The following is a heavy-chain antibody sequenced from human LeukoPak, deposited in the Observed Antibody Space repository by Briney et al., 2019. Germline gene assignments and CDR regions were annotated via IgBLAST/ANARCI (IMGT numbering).Heavy chain of an antibody. CDR2: DSGSGGRT. Sequence: PGGSLRLSCAASGFIFSSYAMSWVRQAPGKGLEWVSTDSGSGGRTYYADSVKGRFTISRDNAKNTLYLQMNSLRVEDTAVYYCVCLGLGGLSLDWGQGTLVTVSS. V-gene: IGHV3-23*01. J-gene: IGHJ4*02. CDR1: GFIFSSYA. CDR3: VCLGLGGLSLD. D-gene: IGHD3-16*01.